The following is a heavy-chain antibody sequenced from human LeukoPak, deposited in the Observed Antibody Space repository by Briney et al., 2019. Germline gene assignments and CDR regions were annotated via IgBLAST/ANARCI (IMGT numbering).Heavy chain of an antibody. J-gene: IGHJ4*02. D-gene: IGHD4-17*01. Sequence: SVKVSCKASGGTFSSYAISWVRQAPGQGLEWMGRIIPIFGTANYAQKFQGRVAITTDESTSTAYMELSSLRSEDTAVYYCARPGDYSPAWDYWGQGTLVTVSS. CDR2: IIPIFGTA. CDR1: GGTFSSYA. CDR3: ARPGDYSPAWDY. V-gene: IGHV1-69*05.